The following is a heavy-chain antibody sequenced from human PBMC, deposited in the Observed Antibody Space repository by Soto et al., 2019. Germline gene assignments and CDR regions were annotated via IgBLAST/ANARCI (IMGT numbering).Heavy chain of an antibody. D-gene: IGHD3-9*01. CDR2: INTAGSTK. J-gene: IGHJ6*02. CDR3: ARAECSSPDCLTAYHSYGLDV. Sequence: VGSLRLSCAASGCTFSNFEMHWVRHAPGKGLEWVSYINTAGSTKYYAESVKGRFTISRDNARNSLFLQMNSLRAEDTAVYYCARAECSSPDCLTAYHSYGLDVWGQGSTVTVSS. CDR1: GCTFSNFE. V-gene: IGHV3-48*03.